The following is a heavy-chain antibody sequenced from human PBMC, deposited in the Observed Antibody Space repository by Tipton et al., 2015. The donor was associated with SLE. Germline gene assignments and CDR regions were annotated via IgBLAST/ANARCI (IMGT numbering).Heavy chain of an antibody. V-gene: IGHV4-39*07. CDR1: GGSISSSSYY. CDR2: IYYSGST. CDR3: APKYYPAAMGFDY. Sequence: TLSLTCTVSGGSISSSSYYWGWIRQPPGKGLEWIGSIYYSGSTYYNPSLKSRVTVSVDTSKTQFSLKLSSVTAADTAVYYCAPKYYPAAMGFDYWGQGTLVTVSS. D-gene: IGHD2-2*01. J-gene: IGHJ4*02.